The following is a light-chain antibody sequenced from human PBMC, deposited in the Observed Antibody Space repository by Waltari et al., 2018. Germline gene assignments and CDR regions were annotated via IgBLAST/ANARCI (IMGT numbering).Light chain of an antibody. CDR3: SSYTSTNTWV. V-gene: IGLV2-18*02. CDR1: SSDVGGFNR. CDR2: EVT. Sequence: QSALTQPPSVSGSPGQSVTISCTGTSSDVGGFNRVSWYQQPPGTAPKVMIYEVTNRSAGVPVRFSGSKSGNTASLIISGLQAEDEADYYCSSYTSTNTWVFGGGTKLTVL. J-gene: IGLJ3*02.